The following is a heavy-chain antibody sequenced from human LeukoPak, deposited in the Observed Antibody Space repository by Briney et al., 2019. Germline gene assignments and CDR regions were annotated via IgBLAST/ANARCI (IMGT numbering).Heavy chain of an antibody. CDR1: GFTVSSNY. Sequence: GGSLRLSCAASGFTVSSNYMSWVRQAPGKGLEWVSVIYSGGSTYYADSVKGRFTISRDNSKNTLYLQMNSLRAEDTAVYYRAKDATNYYDSSGYYYADAFDIWGQGTMVTVSS. CDR3: AKDATNYYDSSGYYYADAFDI. J-gene: IGHJ3*02. CDR2: IYSGGST. V-gene: IGHV3-53*01. D-gene: IGHD3-22*01.